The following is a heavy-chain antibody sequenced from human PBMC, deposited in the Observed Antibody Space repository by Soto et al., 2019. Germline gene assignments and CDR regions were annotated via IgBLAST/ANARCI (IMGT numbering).Heavy chain of an antibody. Sequence: GGSLRLSCAASGFTFSSYGMHWVRQAPGKGLEWVAVIWYDGSNKYYADSVKGRFTISRDNSKNTLYLQMNSLRAEDTAVYYCARQPGYSSGWSDAYYYYYGMDVWGQGTTVTVS. J-gene: IGHJ6*02. CDR1: GFTFSSYG. V-gene: IGHV3-33*01. CDR3: ARQPGYSSGWSDAYYYYYGMDV. CDR2: IWYDGSNK. D-gene: IGHD6-19*01.